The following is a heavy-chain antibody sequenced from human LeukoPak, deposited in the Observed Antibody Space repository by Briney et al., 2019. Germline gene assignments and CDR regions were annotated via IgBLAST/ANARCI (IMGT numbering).Heavy chain of an antibody. V-gene: IGHV3-11*04. Sequence: GGSLSLSCAASGFIFSDYYMSWIRQAPGKGLEWVSYISNSGSTIYYADSVKRRFTLFRDNAKNAQDLQMNSLRGEDTAVYYCVRGGYSSSWYVFYWGQGTLVSVSS. CDR1: GFIFSDYY. CDR3: VRGGYSSSWYVFY. CDR2: ISNSGSTI. D-gene: IGHD6-13*01. J-gene: IGHJ4*02.